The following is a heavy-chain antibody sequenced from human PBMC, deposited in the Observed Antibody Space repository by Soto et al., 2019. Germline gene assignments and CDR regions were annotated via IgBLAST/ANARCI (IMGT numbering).Heavy chain of an antibody. CDR2: ISGYNGNI. CDR1: GYTFTSYG. J-gene: IGHJ5*02. Sequence: QVQLVQSGAEVKKPGASVRVSCKASGYTFTSYGISWVRQAPGQGLEWMGWISGYNGNINYAQKLQGRVTMTKDTSTSTANMELRSLRSDDTAVYYCARGYCSGGSCYTGWFDPWGQGTLVTVSS. V-gene: IGHV1-18*01. CDR3: ARGYCSGGSCYTGWFDP. D-gene: IGHD2-15*01.